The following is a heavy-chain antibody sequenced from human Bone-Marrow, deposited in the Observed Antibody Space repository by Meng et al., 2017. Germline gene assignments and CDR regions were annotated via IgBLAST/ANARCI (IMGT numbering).Heavy chain of an antibody. CDR1: GGSINSAGYY. D-gene: IGHD2-15*01. J-gene: IGHJ5*02. Sequence: PLPQAGPGLVKPAQSLSLTCSVSGGSINSAGYYWSWIRQHPGKGLEWIGYIYYTENTSYNPSLKSPMTISLDKSKNQFSLKLNSVTVADTAVYYCARGRASCSSGGCSLGWFDPWGQGTLVTVSS. V-gene: IGHV4-31*01. CDR2: IYYTENT. CDR3: ARGRASCSSGGCSLGWFDP.